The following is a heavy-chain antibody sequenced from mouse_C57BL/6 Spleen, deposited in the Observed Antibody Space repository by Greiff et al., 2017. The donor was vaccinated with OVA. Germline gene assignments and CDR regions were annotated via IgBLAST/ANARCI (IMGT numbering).Heavy chain of an antibody. J-gene: IGHJ2*01. V-gene: IGHV1-18*01. D-gene: IGHD1-1*01. CDR3: ARWDYYGSSWGFDY. CDR1: GYTFTDYN. Sequence: VQLQQSGPELVKPGASVKIPCKASGYTFTDYNMDWVKQSHGKSLEWIGDINPNNGGTIYNQKFKGKATLTVDKSSSTAYMELRSLTSEDTAVYYCARWDYYGSSWGFDYWGQGTTLTVSS. CDR2: INPNNGGT.